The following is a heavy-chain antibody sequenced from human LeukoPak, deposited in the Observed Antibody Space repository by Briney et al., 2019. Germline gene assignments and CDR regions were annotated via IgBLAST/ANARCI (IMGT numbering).Heavy chain of an antibody. Sequence: GGSLRLSCAASGFTFSSHWMSWVRQAPGKGLEWVANIKQDGNEKYYVDSVKGRFTISRDNAKNSLFLQMNSLRVEDTAVYYCARRGFGDGYNVWGQGTLVTVSP. V-gene: IGHV3-7*02. D-gene: IGHD5-24*01. CDR2: IKQDGNEK. CDR1: GFTFSSHW. J-gene: IGHJ4*02. CDR3: ARRGFGDGYNV.